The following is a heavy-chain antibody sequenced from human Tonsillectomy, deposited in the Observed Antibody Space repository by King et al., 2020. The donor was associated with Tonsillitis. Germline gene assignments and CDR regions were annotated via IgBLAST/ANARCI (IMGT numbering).Heavy chain of an antibody. V-gene: IGHV4-38-2*01. J-gene: IGHJ4*02. CDR3: ARIVAVAGSLIED. CDR2: IYHGGRA. Sequence: QLQESGPGLVKPSETLSLTCVVSVYSITSGHYWGWIRQPPGKGLEWIGSIYHGGRAYYTPALKSRITISIDTSKNQFSLNLNSVTAADTAVYYCARIVAVAGSLIEDWGQGTLVTVSS. CDR1: VYSITSGHY. D-gene: IGHD6-19*01.